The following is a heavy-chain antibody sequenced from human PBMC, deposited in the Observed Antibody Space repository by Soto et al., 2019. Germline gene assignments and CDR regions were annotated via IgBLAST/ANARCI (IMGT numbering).Heavy chain of an antibody. CDR2: TYYRSKWYN. V-gene: IGHV6-1*01. CDR3: ARGEQYSGRIFDY. J-gene: IGHJ4*02. Sequence: QVQLQQSGPGLVKPSQTLSVTCGISGDSVSSNSAAWNWLRQSPSRCLEWLGRTYYRSKWYNDYAVSVESRITITPDTSKNHFTLQLNFVTPGDTAVYFCARGEQYSGRIFDYWGQGTLVTVSS. CDR1: GDSVSSNSAA. D-gene: IGHD1-26*01.